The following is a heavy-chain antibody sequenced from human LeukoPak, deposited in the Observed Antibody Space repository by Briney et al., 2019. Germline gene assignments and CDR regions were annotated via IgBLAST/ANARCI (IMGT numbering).Heavy chain of an antibody. D-gene: IGHD3-16*02. J-gene: IGHJ5*02. Sequence: SETLSLTCTVSGDSISSSGYYWGWIRQPPGKGLEWIASMSYGGSIYYSPSLKSRVTLLRDTSKNQFSLRLSSVTAADTAVYFCARFYQRISWLDPWGQGTLVTVSS. CDR3: ARFYQRISWLDP. CDR1: GDSISSSGYY. V-gene: IGHV4-39*07. CDR2: MSYGGSI.